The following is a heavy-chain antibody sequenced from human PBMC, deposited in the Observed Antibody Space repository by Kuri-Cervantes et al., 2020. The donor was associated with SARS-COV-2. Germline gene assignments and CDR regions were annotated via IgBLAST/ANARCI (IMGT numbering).Heavy chain of an antibody. D-gene: IGHD1-26*01. V-gene: IGHV3-33*01. J-gene: IGHJ3*01. CDR3: ARLKLGGAFDL. Sequence: GGSLRLSCAASGFNFSSHGMHWVRQAPGKGPEWVAVIWYDGSTKYYAGSVQGRFTVSRDNSKNTLFVQMNSLRAEDTAVYYCARLKLGGAFDLWGQGTMVTVSS. CDR2: IWYDGSTK. CDR1: GFNFSSHG.